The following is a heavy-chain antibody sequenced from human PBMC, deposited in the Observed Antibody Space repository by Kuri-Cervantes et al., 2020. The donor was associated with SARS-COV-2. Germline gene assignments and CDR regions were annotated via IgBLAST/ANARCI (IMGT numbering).Heavy chain of an antibody. CDR1: GFTFSSYS. CDR2: ISSSSSYI. CDR3: ARDSGSDY. V-gene: IGHV3-21*01. D-gene: IGHD3-10*01. J-gene: IGHJ4*02. Sequence: GESLKSSCAASGFTFSSYSMNWVRQAPGKGLEWVSSISSSSSYIYYADSVKGRFTISRDNAKNSLYLQMNSLRAGDTAVYYCARDSGSDYWGQGTLVTVSS.